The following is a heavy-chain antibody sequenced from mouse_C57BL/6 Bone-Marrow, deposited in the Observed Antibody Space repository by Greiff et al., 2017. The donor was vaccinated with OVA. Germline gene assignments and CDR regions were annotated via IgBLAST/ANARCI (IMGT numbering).Heavy chain of an antibody. CDR3: ARHVYYSNYEGWYFAV. J-gene: IGHJ1*03. CDR2: INSDGGRT. Sequence: VQLKESGGGLVQPGESLKLSCESNEYEFPSHDMSWVRKTPEKRLELVAAINSDGGRTYYPDTMERRFIISRDNTKKTLYLQMSSLRSEDTALYYCARHVYYSNYEGWYFAVWGTGTTVTVSS. D-gene: IGHD2-5*01. V-gene: IGHV5-2*01. CDR1: EYEFPSHD.